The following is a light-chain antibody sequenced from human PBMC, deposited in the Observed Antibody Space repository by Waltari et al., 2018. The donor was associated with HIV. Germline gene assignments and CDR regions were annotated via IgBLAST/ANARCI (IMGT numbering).Light chain of an antibody. CDR3: SSYAGSNNLEV. J-gene: IGLJ1*01. V-gene: IGLV2-8*01. CDR2: EVS. CDR1: SSDVGGYNY. Sequence: QSALTQPPSASGSPGQSVTISCTGTSSDVGGYNYVSWYQQHPGKAPKLMIYEVSKRPSVVPDRFSGSRSGNTASLTVSGLQAEDEADYYCSSYAGSNNLEVFGTVTKVTVL.